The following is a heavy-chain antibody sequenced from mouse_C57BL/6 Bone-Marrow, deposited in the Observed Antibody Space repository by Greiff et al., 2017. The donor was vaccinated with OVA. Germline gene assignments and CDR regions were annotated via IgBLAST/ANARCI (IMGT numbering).Heavy chain of an antibody. J-gene: IGHJ2*01. CDR2: IDPSDSYT. CDR3: ARREF. CDR1: GYTFTSYW. Sequence: QVQLQQPGAELVMPGASVKLSCKASGYTFTSYWMHWVKQRPGQGLEWIGEIDPSDSYTNYNQKFKCKSTLTVDKSSSTAYMQLSSLTSEDSAVYYCARREFWGQGTTLTVSS. V-gene: IGHV1-69*01.